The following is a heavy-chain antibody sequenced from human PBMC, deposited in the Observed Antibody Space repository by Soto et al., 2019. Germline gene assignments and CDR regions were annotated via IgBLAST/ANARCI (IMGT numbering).Heavy chain of an antibody. D-gene: IGHD1-1*01. CDR1: GFTVSSYA. J-gene: IGHJ5*01. V-gene: IGHV3-23*01. Sequence: EVQLLESGGGLVQPGGSMRRSCAASGFTVSSYAMTWIRQAPGKGLEFVADIAGGGDGIQYTDSVQGRITISSDNSSNTLYLQMNDPRADDTATYYCAKDRVAGDGKLALDSCGQGALVTVSA. CDR2: IAGGGDGI. CDR3: AKDRVAGDGKLALDS.